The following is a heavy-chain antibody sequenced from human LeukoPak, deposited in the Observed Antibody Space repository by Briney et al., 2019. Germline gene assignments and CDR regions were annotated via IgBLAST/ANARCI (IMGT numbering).Heavy chain of an antibody. J-gene: IGHJ4*02. V-gene: IGHV1-8*01. Sequence: VASVKVSCKASGYTFTSYDITWVRQATGQGLEWIGWMSPDSGYTGYAQTFQGRVTLTRNTSVSTAFMELSSLRSEDTAVYYCEIYTGYDSFWGQGTLVTVSS. D-gene: IGHD5-12*01. CDR3: EIYTGYDSF. CDR1: GYTFTSYD. CDR2: MSPDSGYT.